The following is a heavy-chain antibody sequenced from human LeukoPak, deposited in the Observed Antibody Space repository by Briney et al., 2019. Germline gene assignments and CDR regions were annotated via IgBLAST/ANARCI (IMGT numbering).Heavy chain of an antibody. CDR1: GFTFSSYG. Sequence: GRSLRLSCAASGFTFSSYGMDWVRQAPGKGLEWVAFISYDGSNKYYADSVKGRFTISRDNSKNTLYLQMNSLRAEDTAVYYCAKDHGYSSGWYGEGFDYWGQGTLVTVSS. J-gene: IGHJ4*02. D-gene: IGHD6-19*01. V-gene: IGHV3-30*18. CDR3: AKDHGYSSGWYGEGFDY. CDR2: ISYDGSNK.